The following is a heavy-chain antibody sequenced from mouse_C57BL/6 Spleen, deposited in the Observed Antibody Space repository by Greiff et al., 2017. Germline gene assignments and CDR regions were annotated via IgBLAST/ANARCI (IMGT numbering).Heavy chain of an antibody. Sequence: QVQLQQPGAELVKPGASVKLSCKASGYTFTSYWMHWVKQRPGRGLEWIGRIDPSSGGTKYNEKFKSKATLTVDKHSSTAYVQLSSLTSEDSAVYYCAGRNYYGSSWDYWGQGTTLTVSS. CDR1: GYTFTSYW. V-gene: IGHV1-72*01. J-gene: IGHJ2*01. D-gene: IGHD1-1*01. CDR2: IDPSSGGT. CDR3: AGRNYYGSSWDY.